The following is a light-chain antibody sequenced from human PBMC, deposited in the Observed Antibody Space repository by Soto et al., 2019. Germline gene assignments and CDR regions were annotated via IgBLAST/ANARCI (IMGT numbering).Light chain of an antibody. CDR2: AAS. J-gene: IGKJ1*01. Sequence: AFQMTQSPSSLPASVGDRVTITCRASQGIRNDLGWYQQKPGKAPKLLIYAASSLQSGVPSRFSGSGSGTDFTLTISSLQPEDFATYYCLQDYNYPWTFGQGTKVEIK. V-gene: IGKV1-6*01. CDR1: QGIRND. CDR3: LQDYNYPWT.